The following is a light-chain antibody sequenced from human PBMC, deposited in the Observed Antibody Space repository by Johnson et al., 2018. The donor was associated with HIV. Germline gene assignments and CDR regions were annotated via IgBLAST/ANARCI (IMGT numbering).Light chain of an antibody. CDR2: DNT. J-gene: IGLJ1*01. CDR1: NSNIGNNY. CDR3: GRWDDSMSTYV. Sequence: QSVLTQPPSVSAAPGQKVTISCSGSNSNIGNNYVSWYQHLPGTAPKLLIYDNTKRPSGIPDRFSGSKSGTSATLGITGLQTGDEADYYCGRWDDSMSTYVFGTGTKVTVL. V-gene: IGLV1-51*01.